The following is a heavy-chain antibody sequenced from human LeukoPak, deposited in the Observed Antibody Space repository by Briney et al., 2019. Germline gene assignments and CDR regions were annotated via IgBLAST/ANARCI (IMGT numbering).Heavy chain of an antibody. CDR1: GGSFSGYY. Sequence: EALSLTCAVYGGSFSGYYWSWIRQPPGKGLEWVSSISGSSSYIYYADSVKGRFTISRDNAKNSLYLQMNSLRAEDTAVYYCARDRSVLDFWSGYYQDAFDIWGQGTMVTVSS. CDR3: ARDRSVLDFWSGYYQDAFDI. D-gene: IGHD3-3*01. J-gene: IGHJ3*02. CDR2: ISGSSSYI. V-gene: IGHV3-21*01.